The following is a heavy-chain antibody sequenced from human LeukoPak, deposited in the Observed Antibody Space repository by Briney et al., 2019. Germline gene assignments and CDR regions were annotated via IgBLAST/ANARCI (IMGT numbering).Heavy chain of an antibody. D-gene: IGHD5-18*01. V-gene: IGHV1-69*02. J-gene: IGHJ3*02. CDR2: IIPSLGIA. CDR3: ARTPMVSPNRRGAFDI. Sequence: ASVKVSCKASGGTFSSYTISWVRQAPGQGLEWMGRIIPSLGIANYAQTFQGRVTITADKSTSTAYMVLSSLRSAATAVYYCARTPMVSPNRRGAFDIWGQGTMVTVSS. CDR1: GGTFSSYT.